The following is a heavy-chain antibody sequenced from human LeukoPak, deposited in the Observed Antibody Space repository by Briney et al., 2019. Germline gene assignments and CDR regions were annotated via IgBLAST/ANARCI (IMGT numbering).Heavy chain of an antibody. CDR1: GYTFTGYY. CDR3: ARVHSSGWYPFDY. J-gene: IGHJ4*02. V-gene: IGHV1-2*02. Sequence: ASVKVSCKASGYTFTGYYMHWVRQAPGQGLEWMGWINPNSGGINYAQKFQGRVTMTRDTSISTAYMELSRLRSDDTAVYYCARVHSSGWYPFDYWGQGTLVTVSS. CDR2: INPNSGGI. D-gene: IGHD6-19*01.